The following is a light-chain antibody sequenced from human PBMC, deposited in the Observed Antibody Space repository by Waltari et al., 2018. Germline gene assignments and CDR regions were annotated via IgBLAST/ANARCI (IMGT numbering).Light chain of an antibody. V-gene: IGKV3-11*01. CDR2: DAS. Sequence: CRASQSVSSYLAWYQQKPGQAPRLLIYDASNRATGIPARFSGSGSGTDFTLTISSLEPEDFAVYYCQQRSNWPPITFGQGTRLEIK. J-gene: IGKJ5*01. CDR1: QSVSSY. CDR3: QQRSNWPPIT.